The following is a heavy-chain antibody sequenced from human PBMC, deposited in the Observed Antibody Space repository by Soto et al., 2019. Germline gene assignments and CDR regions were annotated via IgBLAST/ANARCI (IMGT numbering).Heavy chain of an antibody. J-gene: IGHJ3*02. D-gene: IGHD3-22*01. CDR1: GFTFSSYG. V-gene: IGHV3-30*18. CDR3: ANLGYYDSSDAFDI. Sequence: EGSLRLSCAASGFTFSSYGMHWVRQAPAKGLEWVAVISYDGSNKYYADSVKGRFTISRENSKNTLYLQMNSLRAEDTAVYYCANLGYYDSSDAFDIWGQGTMVTVSS. CDR2: ISYDGSNK.